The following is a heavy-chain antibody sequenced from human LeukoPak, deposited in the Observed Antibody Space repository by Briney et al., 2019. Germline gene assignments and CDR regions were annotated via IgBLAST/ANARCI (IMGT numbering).Heavy chain of an antibody. D-gene: IGHD1-7*01. Sequence: GESLKISCKASGYSFTSYWIGWVRQMPGKGLEWMGIINPHDSTTRYSPSFQGQVTISVDKSISTVYLQWSSLKASDSGVYYWARQSRNGNYRQLDSWGQGTSVTVLS. CDR2: INPHDSTT. J-gene: IGHJ4*02. CDR3: ARQSRNGNYRQLDS. V-gene: IGHV5-51*01. CDR1: GYSFTSYW.